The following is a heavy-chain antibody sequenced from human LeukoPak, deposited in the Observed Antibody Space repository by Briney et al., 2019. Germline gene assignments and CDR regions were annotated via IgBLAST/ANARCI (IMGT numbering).Heavy chain of an antibody. CDR1: GGSVSSGSYY. D-gene: IGHD3-3*01. V-gene: IGHV4-61*01. CDR3: ARARNFGVVIIGYYYYGMDV. J-gene: IGHJ6*02. Sequence: PSETLSLTCTVSGGSVSSGSYYWSWIRQPPGKGLEWIGYIYYSGSTNYNPSLKSRVTISVDTSKNQFSLKLSSVTAADTAVYCCARARNFGVVIIGYYYYGMDVWGQGTTVTVSS. CDR2: IYYSGST.